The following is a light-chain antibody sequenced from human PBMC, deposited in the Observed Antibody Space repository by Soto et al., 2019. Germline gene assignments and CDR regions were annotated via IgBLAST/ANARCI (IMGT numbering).Light chain of an antibody. CDR1: QSVSSSY. V-gene: IGKV3-20*01. J-gene: IGKJ2*01. CDR3: QQYGSSPYT. Sequence: EIVLTQSPGTLSLSPGERATLSCRASQSVSSSYLAWYQQKPGQAPRLLIYGASSRATGIPDRFSGSGSGTDFTLTISRLEPEDLAVYYCQQYGSSPYTLGQGTKRE. CDR2: GAS.